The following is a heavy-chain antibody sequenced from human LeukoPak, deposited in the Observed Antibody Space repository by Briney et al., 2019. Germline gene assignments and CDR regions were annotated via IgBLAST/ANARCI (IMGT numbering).Heavy chain of an antibody. Sequence: SETLSLTCTVSGGSISSSSYYWGWIRQPPGKGLEWIGSIYYSGSTYYNPSLKSRVTISADTSKNQLSLKLSSVTAADTAVYYCARPSDSSGKDYWGQGTLVTVSS. CDR1: GGSISSSSYY. J-gene: IGHJ4*02. D-gene: IGHD3-22*01. CDR2: IYYSGST. CDR3: ARPSDSSGKDY. V-gene: IGHV4-39*01.